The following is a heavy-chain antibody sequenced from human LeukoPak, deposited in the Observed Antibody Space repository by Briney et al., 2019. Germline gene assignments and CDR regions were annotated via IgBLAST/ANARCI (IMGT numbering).Heavy chain of an antibody. Sequence: GGSLRLSCAASGFTFSSYAMSWVRQAPGKGLEWVSAISGSGGSTYYAGSVKGRFTISRDNAKNSLYLQMNSLRAEDTAVYYCARGRYCSSTSCRYFDYWGQGTLVTVSS. CDR3: ARGRYCSSTSCRYFDY. CDR2: ISGSGGST. J-gene: IGHJ4*02. V-gene: IGHV3-23*01. D-gene: IGHD2-2*01. CDR1: GFTFSSYA.